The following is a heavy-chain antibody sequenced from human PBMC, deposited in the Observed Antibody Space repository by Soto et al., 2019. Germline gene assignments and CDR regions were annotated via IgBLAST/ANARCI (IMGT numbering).Heavy chain of an antibody. D-gene: IGHD2-2*02. CDR2: IYYSGNT. CDR3: ARDHLVDCSSTSCYTKWFDP. V-gene: IGHV4-59*01. Sequence: SETLSLTCTVSGGSISSYYWSWIRQPPGKGLEWIGYIYYSGNTNYNPSLKSRVTISVETSRNQFSLKLSSVTAADTAVYYCARDHLVDCSSTSCYTKWFDPWGQGTLVTVSS. CDR1: GGSISSYY. J-gene: IGHJ5*02.